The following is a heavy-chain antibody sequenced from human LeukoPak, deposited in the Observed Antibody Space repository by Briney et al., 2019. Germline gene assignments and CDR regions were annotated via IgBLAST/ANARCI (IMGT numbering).Heavy chain of an antibody. D-gene: IGHD6-13*01. Sequence: PGGSLRLSCAASGFTFSSYSMNWVRQAPGKGLEWVSSISSSSSYIYYADSVKGRFTISRDNAKNSLYLQMNSLSAEDTAVYYCARVPPLAAADWGQGTLVTVSS. J-gene: IGHJ4*02. V-gene: IGHV3-21*01. CDR3: ARVPPLAAAD. CDR2: ISSSSSYI. CDR1: GFTFSSYS.